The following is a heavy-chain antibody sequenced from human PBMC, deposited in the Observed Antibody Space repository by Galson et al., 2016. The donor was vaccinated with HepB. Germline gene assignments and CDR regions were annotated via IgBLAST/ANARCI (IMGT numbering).Heavy chain of an antibody. Sequence: SLRLSCAASGFTFTNYGMSWVRQAPGKGLGWVSSISNSGVSTFYADSVKGRFTISRDNSKNTLYLQMNSLRAEDTAVYYCASTLNTGTHWYFDLWGRGTLVTVSS. CDR2: ISNSGVST. D-gene: IGHD4-17*01. CDR1: GFTFTNYG. CDR3: ASTLNTGTHWYFDL. J-gene: IGHJ2*01. V-gene: IGHV3-23*01.